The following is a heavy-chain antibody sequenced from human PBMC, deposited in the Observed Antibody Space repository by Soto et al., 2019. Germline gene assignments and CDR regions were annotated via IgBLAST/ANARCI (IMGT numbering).Heavy chain of an antibody. D-gene: IGHD4-17*01. Sequence: GGSLRLSCAASGFTFSSYGMHWVRQAPGKGLEWVAVISYDGNNKYYADSVKGRFTMTTDTSTSTAYMELRSLRSDDTAVYYCAIASVDYGDYFRFDYWGQGTLVTVSS. CDR1: GFTFSSYG. CDR2: ISYDGNNK. V-gene: IGHV3-30*03. CDR3: AIASVDYGDYFRFDY. J-gene: IGHJ4*02.